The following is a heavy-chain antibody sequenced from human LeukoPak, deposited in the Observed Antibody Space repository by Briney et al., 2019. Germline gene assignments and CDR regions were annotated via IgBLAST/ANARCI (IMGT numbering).Heavy chain of an antibody. V-gene: IGHV1-24*01. J-gene: IGHJ3*02. D-gene: IGHD1-26*01. CDR3: VTEAKRTKVGIVGATDAFDI. CDR2: FDPEDCET. CDR1: GHTLTQLS. Sequence: ASVEVSCNVSGHTLTQLSMHWVRQAPGKGVEWMGGFDPEDCETIYAQKFQGRVTMTEDTSTDTAYMELSSLRSEDTAVYYCVTEAKRTKVGIVGATDAFDIWGKGTMVTVSS.